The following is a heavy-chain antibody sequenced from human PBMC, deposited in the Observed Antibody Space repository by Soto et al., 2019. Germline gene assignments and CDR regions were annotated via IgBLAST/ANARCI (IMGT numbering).Heavy chain of an antibody. CDR2: ISYDGSNK. CDR3: ARDCSGYGCYYYYGMDV. J-gene: IGHJ6*02. CDR1: GFTFSSYA. D-gene: IGHD5-12*01. Sequence: GGSLRLSCAASGFTFSSYAMHWVRQAPGKGLEWVAVISYDGSNKYYADSVKGRFTISRDNSKNTLYLQMNSLRAEDTAVYYCARDCSGYGCYYYYGMDVWGQGTTVTVSS. V-gene: IGHV3-30-3*01.